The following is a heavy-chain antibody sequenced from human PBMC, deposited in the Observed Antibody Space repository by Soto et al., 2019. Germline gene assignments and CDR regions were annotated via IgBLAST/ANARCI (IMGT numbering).Heavy chain of an antibody. CDR2: VSYLGSEK. V-gene: IGHV3-30*18. CDR1: GFTFKNYG. D-gene: IGHD3-16*01. Sequence: QVQLVESGGGVVQPGNSLRLSCAASGFTFKNYGIHWVRQSPGKGLEWVALVSYLGSEKYYIDSVKGRFIVSRDNSKNTVYLQMNSLRPEDTAVYYCAKDRFLRTYSFDSWGQGTRVTVSS. CDR3: AKDRFLRTYSFDS. J-gene: IGHJ4*02.